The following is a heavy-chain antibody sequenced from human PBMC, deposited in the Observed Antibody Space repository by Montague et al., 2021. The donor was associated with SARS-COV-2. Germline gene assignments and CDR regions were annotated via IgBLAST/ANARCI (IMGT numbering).Heavy chain of an antibody. D-gene: IGHD3-3*01. V-gene: IGHV3-30*03. CDR2: ISYDGSNK. CDR3: AGSLLEYNGMDV. Sequence: SLRLSCAASGFTFSSYGMHWVRQAPGKGLEWVAVISYDGSNKYYADSVKGRFTISRDNSKNTLYLQMNSLRAEDTAVYYCAGSLLEYNGMDVWGQGTTVTVSS. J-gene: IGHJ6*02. CDR1: GFTFSSYG.